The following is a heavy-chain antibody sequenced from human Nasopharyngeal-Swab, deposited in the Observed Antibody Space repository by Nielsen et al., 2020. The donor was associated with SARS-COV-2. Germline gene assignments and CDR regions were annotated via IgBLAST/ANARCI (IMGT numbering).Heavy chain of an antibody. CDR3: AREDGTYDYVWGSYRYSPLYWYFAL. CDR2: IKQDGSEK. D-gene: IGHD3-16*02. J-gene: IGHJ2*01. Sequence: GESLKISCAASGFTFSRFSMSWVRQAPGKGLEWVANIKQDGSEKNYVDSVKGRFTITRDNAKNSLYLQMNSLRAEDTAVYYCAREDGTYDYVWGSYRYSPLYWYFALWGRGTLVTVSS. V-gene: IGHV3-7*03. CDR1: GFTFSRFS.